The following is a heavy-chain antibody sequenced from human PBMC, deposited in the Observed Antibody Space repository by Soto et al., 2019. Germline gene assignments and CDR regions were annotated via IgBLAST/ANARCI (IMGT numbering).Heavy chain of an antibody. CDR1: GGSISSGDYY. CDR2: IYYSGST. V-gene: IGHV4-30-4*01. J-gene: IGHJ6*02. D-gene: IGHD4-17*01. Sequence: QVQLQESGPGLVKPSQTLSLTCTVSGGSISSGDYYWSWIRQPPGKGLEWIGYIYYSGSTYYTPSIKSRVTISVDTSKNQFSLKLSSVTAADTAVYYCASNGDDYYGMDVWGQGTTVTVSS. CDR3: ASNGDDYYGMDV.